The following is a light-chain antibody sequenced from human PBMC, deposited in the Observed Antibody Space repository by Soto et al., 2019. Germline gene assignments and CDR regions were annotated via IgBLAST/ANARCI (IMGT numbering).Light chain of an antibody. CDR1: RSDVGAYNY. J-gene: IGLJ1*01. V-gene: IGLV2-14*01. CDR2: EVS. CDR3: GSYTGSIYV. Sequence: QSALTQPASVSGSPGQSIAISCTGTRSDVGAYNYVSWYQQHPGKAPKLMIYEVSNRPSGVSSRFSGSKSGNTASLTISGLQAEDEADYYCGSYTGSIYVFGTGTKVTV.